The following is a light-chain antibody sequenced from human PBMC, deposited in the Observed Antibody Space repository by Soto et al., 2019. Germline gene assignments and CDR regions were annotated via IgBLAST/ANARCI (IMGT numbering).Light chain of an antibody. J-gene: IGLJ2*01. V-gene: IGLV1-47*01. CDR3: AAWHDSLSGRV. CDR1: TSNIGSNY. Sequence: QSVLTQPPSASGTPGQRVTISCSGSTSNIGSNYVYWYQQLPGPAPKLLIYMNNQRPSGVPDRFSGSKSGTSASLAISGLRAEDEPIYYWAAWHDSLSGRVFAGGTQDTVL. CDR2: MNN.